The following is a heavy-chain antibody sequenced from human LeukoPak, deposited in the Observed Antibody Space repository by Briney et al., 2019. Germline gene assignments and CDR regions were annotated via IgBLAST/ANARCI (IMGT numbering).Heavy chain of an antibody. CDR2: IYHSGST. CDR1: GASISSGGYY. D-gene: IGHD3-10*01. V-gene: IGHV4-30-2*01. Sequence: SETLSLTCTVSGASISSGGYYWSWIRQPPGEGLEWIGYIYHSGSTYSNPSLKSRVTMSRVKSENQFFLNLTSVTAADTAMYYCARGGQGIPRGDYWGQGIQVTVSS. CDR3: ARGGQGIPRGDY. J-gene: IGHJ4*02.